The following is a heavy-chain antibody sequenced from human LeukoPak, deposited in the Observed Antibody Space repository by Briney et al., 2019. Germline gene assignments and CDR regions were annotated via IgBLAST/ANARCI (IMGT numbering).Heavy chain of an antibody. J-gene: IGHJ4*02. Sequence: QTGGSLRLSCAASGFTFSSYGMLWVRQAPGKGLEWVEYTRFDGSDKYHADSVKGRFTISRDNSKNTLYLQMNSLRAENTAVYYCAKDVLPFSSSGEFDDWGQGTLVTVSS. V-gene: IGHV3-30*02. CDR2: TRFDGSDK. D-gene: IGHD3-16*01. CDR1: GFTFSSYG. CDR3: AKDVLPFSSSGEFDD.